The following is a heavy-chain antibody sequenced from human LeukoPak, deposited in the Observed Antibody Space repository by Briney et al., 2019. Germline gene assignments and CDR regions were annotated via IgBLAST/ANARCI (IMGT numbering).Heavy chain of an antibody. J-gene: IGHJ4*02. D-gene: IGHD3-16*01. CDR3: ARHVESLGAGFPFDY. Sequence: SETLSLTCTVSGGSISSYYWSWIRQPPGKGLEWIGYFYYSGSTNYNPSLKSRITISGDTSKNQFSLRLTSVTAADTALYYCARHVESLGAGFPFDYWGQGTLVTVSS. CDR2: FYYSGST. CDR1: GGSISSYY. V-gene: IGHV4-59*08.